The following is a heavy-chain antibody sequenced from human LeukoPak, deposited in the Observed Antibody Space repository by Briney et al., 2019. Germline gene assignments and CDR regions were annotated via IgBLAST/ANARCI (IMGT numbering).Heavy chain of an antibody. CDR1: GFTFSSYW. CDR2: IKQDGSEK. J-gene: IGHJ4*02. D-gene: IGHD3-22*01. CDR3: ARADSSGYYHPIN. V-gene: IGHV3-7*01. Sequence: GGSLRLSCAASGFTFSSYWMSWVRQAPGKGLEWVANIKQDGSEKYYVDSVKGRFTISRDNAKNSLYLQMNSLRAEDTAVYYCARADSSGYYHPINWGQGTLVTVSS.